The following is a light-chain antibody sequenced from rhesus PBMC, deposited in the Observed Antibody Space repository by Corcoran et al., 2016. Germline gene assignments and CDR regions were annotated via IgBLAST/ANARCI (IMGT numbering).Light chain of an antibody. Sequence: DIQMTQSPSSLSASVGDRVTITCRTSENVNNYLNWYQQKPGKAPKLLIYKASTLQSGVPSRFSGSGSGTDYTFTIRSLQSEDVATYYCKHNYGTPYSFGQGTKVEIK. J-gene: IGKJ2*01. V-gene: IGKV1-74*01. CDR2: KAS. CDR1: ENVNNY. CDR3: KHNYGTPYS.